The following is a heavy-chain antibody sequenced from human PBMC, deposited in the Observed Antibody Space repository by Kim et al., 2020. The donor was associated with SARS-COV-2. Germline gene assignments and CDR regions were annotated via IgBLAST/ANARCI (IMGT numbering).Heavy chain of an antibody. CDR1: GFTFSSYA. CDR2: ISYDGSNK. V-gene: IGHV3-30-3*01. J-gene: IGHJ4*02. D-gene: IGHD2-15*01. CDR3: ARVGGRVVVVAATRRGFDY. Sequence: GGSLRLSCAASGFTFSSYAMHWVRQAPGKGLEWVAVISYDGSNKYYADSVKGRFTISRDNSKNTLYLQMNSLRAEDTAVYYCARVGGRVVVVAATRRGFDYWGQGTLVTVSS.